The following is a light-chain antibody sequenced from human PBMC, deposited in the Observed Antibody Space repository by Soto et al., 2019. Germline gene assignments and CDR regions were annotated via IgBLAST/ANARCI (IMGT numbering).Light chain of an antibody. J-gene: IGLJ3*02. Sequence: QSVLTQPPSVSAAPGQTVTISCSGSSSNIGRNYLSWYQQLPGTAPKLLIYENNKRPSGIPDRFSGSRSGTSATLGITGLQTGDEADYYCGAWDSSLSAVVFGGGTKVTVL. CDR1: SSNIGRNY. CDR2: ENN. CDR3: GAWDSSLSAVV. V-gene: IGLV1-51*02.